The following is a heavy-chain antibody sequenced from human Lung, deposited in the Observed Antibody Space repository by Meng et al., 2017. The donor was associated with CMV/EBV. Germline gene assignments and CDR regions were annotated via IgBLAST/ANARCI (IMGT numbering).Heavy chain of an antibody. CDR3: AREAGRDGYATPKFDY. J-gene: IGHJ4*02. CDR1: GGSIGSGGYY. D-gene: IGHD5-24*01. V-gene: IGHV4-31*03. CDR2: IYYTGST. Sequence: QLQASGPGLVKPPQTLSLTCTVSGGSIGSGGYYWSWIRQHPGKGLEWIGYIYYTGSTFYNPSLKSRVTISVDTSKNQFSLKLIPATAADTAVYYCAREAGRDGYATPKFDYWGQGTLVTVSS.